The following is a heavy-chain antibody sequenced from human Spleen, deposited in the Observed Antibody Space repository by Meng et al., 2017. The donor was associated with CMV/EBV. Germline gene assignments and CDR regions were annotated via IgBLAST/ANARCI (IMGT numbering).Heavy chain of an antibody. CDR2: INPNSGGT. CDR1: GYNFTDYC. D-gene: IGHD3-22*01. Sequence: SGYNFTDYCMQWVRQAPGQGLEWMGWINPNSGGTNYAQKFQGWVTMTRDTSISTAYMELSRLRSDDTAVYYCARSRDTSAYRYYFDYWGQGTLVTVSS. V-gene: IGHV1-2*04. J-gene: IGHJ4*02. CDR3: ARSRDTSAYRYYFDY.